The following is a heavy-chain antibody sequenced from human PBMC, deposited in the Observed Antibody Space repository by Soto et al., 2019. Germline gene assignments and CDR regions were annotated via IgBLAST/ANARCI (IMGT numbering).Heavy chain of an antibody. CDR1: GFTVSSSY. V-gene: IGHV3-66*01. J-gene: IGHJ6*03. CDR2: LSSGGST. CDR3: ARDGGNGGGGSTHWYYYMDV. Sequence: EVQLVESGGGLFQPGGSLRLSCAASGFTVSSSYMSGARQAPGKGPEWVSVLSSGGSTYYADSVKGRFTISRDNSKNSLYLQLSSLGAEETAVYYCARDGGNGGGGSTHWYYYMDVLGKGTTVTVSS. D-gene: IGHD2-15*01.